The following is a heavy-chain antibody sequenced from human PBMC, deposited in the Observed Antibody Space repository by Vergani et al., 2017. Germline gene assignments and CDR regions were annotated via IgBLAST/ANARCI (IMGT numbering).Heavy chain of an antibody. Sequence: QVQLQESGPGLVKPSETLSLTCTVSGGSVSSGSYYWSWIRQPPGKGLEWIGYIYYSGSTNYNPSLKSRVTISVDTSKNQFSLKLSSVTAADTAVYYCARETYSYGFYYYGMDVWGQGP. CDR2: IYYSGST. J-gene: IGHJ6*02. V-gene: IGHV4-61*01. D-gene: IGHD5-18*01. CDR3: ARETYSYGFYYYGMDV. CDR1: GGSVSSGSYY.